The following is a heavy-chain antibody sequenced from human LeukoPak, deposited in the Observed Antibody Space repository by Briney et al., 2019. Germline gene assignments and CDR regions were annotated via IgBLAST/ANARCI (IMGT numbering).Heavy chain of an antibody. J-gene: IGHJ5*02. CDR1: GYSFTSYW. Sequence: GESLKISCKGSGYSFTSYWIGWVRQMPGKGLEWMGIIYPGDSDTRYSPSFQGQVTISADKSISTAYLQWSSLKASDTAMYYCARSGEGIAATGPWFDPWGQGTLVTVSS. CDR2: IYPGDSDT. D-gene: IGHD6-25*01. CDR3: ARSGEGIAATGPWFDP. V-gene: IGHV5-51*01.